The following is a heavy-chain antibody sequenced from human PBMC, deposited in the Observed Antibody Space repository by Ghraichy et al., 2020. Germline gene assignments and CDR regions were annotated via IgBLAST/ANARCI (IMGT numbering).Heavy chain of an antibody. Sequence: SETLSLTCTVSGASIKNYSCSWIRQPLGKGLEWIGHLSNSGSTNYNPSLKSRVTISVDTSKNQFSLRLSSVIAADTAVYFCARHVSGYRTSWFDPWGLGTLVTVSS. CDR3: ARHVSGYRTSWFDP. CDR2: LSNSGST. CDR1: GASIKNYS. J-gene: IGHJ5*02. V-gene: IGHV4-59*01. D-gene: IGHD5-12*01.